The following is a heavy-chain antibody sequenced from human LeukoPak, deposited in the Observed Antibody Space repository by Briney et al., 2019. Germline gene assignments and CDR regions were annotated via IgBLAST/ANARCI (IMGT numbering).Heavy chain of an antibody. D-gene: IGHD2-2*01. CDR1: GGSISSGDYH. V-gene: IGHV4-30-4*08. Sequence: SETLSLTCTVSGGSISSGDYHWSWIRQPPGKGLEWIGYIYYSGSTYYNPSLKSRVTISVDTSKNQFSLKLSSVTAADTAVYYCARAGAYCSSTSCYGQNWFDPWGQGTLVTVSS. J-gene: IGHJ5*02. CDR3: ARAGAYCSSTSCYGQNWFDP. CDR2: IYYSGST.